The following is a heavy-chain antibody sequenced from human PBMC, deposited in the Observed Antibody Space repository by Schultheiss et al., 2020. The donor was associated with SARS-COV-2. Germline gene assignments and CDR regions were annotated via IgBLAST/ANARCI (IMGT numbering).Heavy chain of an antibody. Sequence: GESLKISCKGSGYNFNSYWIVWVRQMPGKGLEWMGIIYPDDSDTRYSPSFQGQVTISVDKSINTAYLQWSSLKASDTAMYYCARLRSSGWPRYFDLWGRGTLVTVSS. D-gene: IGHD6-19*01. CDR1: GYNFNSYW. CDR3: ARLRSSGWPRYFDL. CDR2: IYPDDSDT. V-gene: IGHV5-51*01. J-gene: IGHJ2*01.